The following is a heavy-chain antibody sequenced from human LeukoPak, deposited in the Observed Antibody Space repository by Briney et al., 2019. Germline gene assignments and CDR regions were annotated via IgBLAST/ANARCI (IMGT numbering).Heavy chain of an antibody. CDR2: ISYDGSNE. CDR3: ARAKPADFDL. J-gene: IGHJ2*01. Sequence: GESLRLSCTATGFTISSYVMHWVRQAPGKGLEWVALISYDGSNEYYGDSVKGRFTLSRDNAKNTVYLQMNNLRAEDTAVYHCARAKPADFDLWGRGTLVTVSS. CDR1: GFTISSYV. V-gene: IGHV3-30*03.